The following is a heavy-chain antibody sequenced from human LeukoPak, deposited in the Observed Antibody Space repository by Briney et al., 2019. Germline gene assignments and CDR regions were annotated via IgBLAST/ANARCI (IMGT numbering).Heavy chain of an antibody. CDR3: AKGDASSRPYYFDF. V-gene: IGHV3-23*01. J-gene: IGHJ4*02. Sequence: GGSLRLSCAASGFTFSTYGMHWVRQAPGKGLEWFSAITDSGGDTYYADSVKGRFTISRDNSKNTLDLQMSSLRAEDTAVYYCAKGDASSRPYYFDFWGQGALVTVSS. CDR2: ITDSGGDT. CDR1: GFTFSTYG. D-gene: IGHD2-21*01.